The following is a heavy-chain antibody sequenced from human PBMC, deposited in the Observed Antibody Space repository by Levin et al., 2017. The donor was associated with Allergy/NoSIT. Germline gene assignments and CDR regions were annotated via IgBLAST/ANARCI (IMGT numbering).Heavy chain of an antibody. Sequence: PSQTLSLTCAVSGGSTSSGGYSWSWIRQPPGKGLEWIGYIYHSGSTYYNPSLKSRVTISVDRSKNQFSLKLSSVTAADTAVYYCASSGSGRYYFDYWGQGTLVTVSS. J-gene: IGHJ4*02. CDR3: ASSGSGRYYFDY. CDR2: IYHSGST. CDR1: GGSTSSGGYS. D-gene: IGHD3-10*01. V-gene: IGHV4-30-2*01.